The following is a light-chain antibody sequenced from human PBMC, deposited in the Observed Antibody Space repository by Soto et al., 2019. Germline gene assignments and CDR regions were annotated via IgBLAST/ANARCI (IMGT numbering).Light chain of an antibody. CDR2: VAS. J-gene: IGKJ2*01. Sequence: EIVLTQSPGTLSLSPGERATLSCRASESVSSSYLAWYQQKPGQAPRLLIYVASSRATGIPDRFSGSGSGTDFTLTISRLEPEDFAVYYCQQYGSSRRTFGQGTKLEIK. CDR3: QQYGSSRRT. V-gene: IGKV3-20*01. CDR1: ESVSSSY.